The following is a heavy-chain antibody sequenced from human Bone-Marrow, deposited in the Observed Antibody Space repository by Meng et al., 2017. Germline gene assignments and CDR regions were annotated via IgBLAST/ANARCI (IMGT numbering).Heavy chain of an antibody. Sequence: GYFIPAYYVHRGRQAPEPVLESLRHINPNIGDTLYAQKSQGRFSMTGDTSISTAYVELSSLRSDDTAVYYCVRDENISLGKLFGDYWGQGTMVTVSS. D-gene: IGHD2-21*01. CDR2: INPNIGDT. V-gene: IGHV1-2*06. CDR1: GYFIPAYY. CDR3: VRDENISLGKLFGDY. J-gene: IGHJ4*02.